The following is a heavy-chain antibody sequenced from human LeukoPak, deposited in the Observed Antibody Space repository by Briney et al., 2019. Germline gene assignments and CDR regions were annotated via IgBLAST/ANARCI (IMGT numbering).Heavy chain of an antibody. D-gene: IGHD6-6*01. CDR3: ARGQWEYSSFDY. J-gene: IGHJ4*02. Sequence: SETLSLTCAVYGGSFSGYYWSWIRQPPGKGLEWIGEINHSGSTNYNPSLKSRVTISVDTSKNQFSLKLSSVTAAVTAVYYCARGQWEYSSFDYWGQGTLVTVSS. V-gene: IGHV4-34*01. CDR1: GGSFSGYY. CDR2: INHSGST.